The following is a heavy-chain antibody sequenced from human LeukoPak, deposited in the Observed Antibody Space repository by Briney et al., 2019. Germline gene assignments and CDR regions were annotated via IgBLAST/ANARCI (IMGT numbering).Heavy chain of an antibody. CDR1: GFTSSDYY. V-gene: IGHV3-11*04. Sequence: GGSLRLSCAASGFTSSDYYMSWLRQAPGKGLEWVSYISSDSSTIYYADSVKGRFTISRDNAKKSLYLQMNSLRTEDTAVYYCANTEYQRLGTDYWGQGTLVTVSS. D-gene: IGHD2-2*01. J-gene: IGHJ4*02. CDR2: ISSDSSTI. CDR3: ANTEYQRLGTDY.